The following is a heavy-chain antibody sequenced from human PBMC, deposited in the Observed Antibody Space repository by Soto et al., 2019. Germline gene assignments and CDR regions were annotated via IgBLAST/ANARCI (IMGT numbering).Heavy chain of an antibody. V-gene: IGHV4-31*03. CDR3: ARDKYSNFGNWFDP. CDR1: GGSISSGGYY. Sequence: SETLSLTCTVSGGSISSGGYYWSWIRQHPGKGLEWIGYIYYSGSTYYNPSLKSRVTISVDTSKNQFSLKLSSVTAADTAVYYCARDKYSNFGNWFDPWGQGTLVTVSS. CDR2: IYYSGST. D-gene: IGHD4-4*01. J-gene: IGHJ5*02.